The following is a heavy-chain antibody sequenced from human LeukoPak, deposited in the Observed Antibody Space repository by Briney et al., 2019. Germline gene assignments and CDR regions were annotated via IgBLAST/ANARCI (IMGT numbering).Heavy chain of an antibody. Sequence: PGGSLRLSCAASGFTFSSYAMSWVRQAPGKGLEWVSAISGSGGSTYYADSVKGRFTISRDNSKNTLYLQMTSLRAEENAVNYRAKGPVFSLNISEVVSDDGFDNLGQGTIVTVSS. V-gene: IGHV3-23*01. J-gene: IGHJ3*02. CDR2: ISGSGGST. D-gene: IGHD3-3*02. CDR1: GFTFSSYA. CDR3: AKGPVFSLNISEVVSDDGFDN.